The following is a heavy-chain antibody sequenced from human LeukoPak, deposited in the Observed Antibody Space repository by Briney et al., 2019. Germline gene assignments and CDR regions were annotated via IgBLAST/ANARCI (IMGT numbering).Heavy chain of an antibody. D-gene: IGHD3-22*01. CDR2: IYHSGST. J-gene: IGHJ4*02. Sequence: PSETLSLTCTVSGGSISSSSYYWGWIRQPPGKGLEWIGSIYHSGSTYYNPSLKSRVTISVDTSKNQFSLKLSSVTAADTAVYYCARGNYYDSSGYYSPFDYWAREPWSPSPQ. CDR1: GGSISSSSYY. CDR3: ARGNYYDSSGYYSPFDY. V-gene: IGHV4-39*01.